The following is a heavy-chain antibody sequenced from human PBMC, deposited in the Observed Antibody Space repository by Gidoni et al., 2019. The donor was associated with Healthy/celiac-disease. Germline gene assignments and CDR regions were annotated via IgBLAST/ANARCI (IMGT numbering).Heavy chain of an antibody. J-gene: IGHJ5*02. D-gene: IGHD2-15*01. CDR3: AREAGLVAANWFDP. CDR1: GGTFSSYA. Sequence: QVQLVQSGAEVKKPGSSVKVSCKASGGTFSSYAISWVRQAPGQGLEWMGGIIPIFGTANYAQKFQVRVTITADKSTSTAYMELSSLRSEDTFVYYCAREAGLVAANWFDPWGQGTLVTVSS. V-gene: IGHV1-69*06. CDR2: IIPIFGTA.